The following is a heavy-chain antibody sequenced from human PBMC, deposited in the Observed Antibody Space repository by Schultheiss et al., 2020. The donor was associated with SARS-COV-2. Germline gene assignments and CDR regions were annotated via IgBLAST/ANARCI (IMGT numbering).Heavy chain of an antibody. CDR2: IYYSGST. D-gene: IGHD6-19*01. V-gene: IGHV4-31*03. Sequence: SETLSLTCTVSGGSISSSSYYWSWIRQPPGKGLEWIGYIYYSGSTYYNPSLKSRVTISVDTSKNQFSLKLSSVTAADTAVYYCARWVVRQWLVPDDYWGQGTLVTVSS. CDR1: GGSISSSSYY. J-gene: IGHJ4*02. CDR3: ARWVVRQWLVPDDY.